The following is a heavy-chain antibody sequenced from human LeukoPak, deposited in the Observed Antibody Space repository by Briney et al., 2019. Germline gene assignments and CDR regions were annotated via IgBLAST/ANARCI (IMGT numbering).Heavy chain of an antibody. CDR1: GCTFTSYY. J-gene: IGHJ4*02. CDR3: ARDREEYQLLYY. CDR2: INPSGGST. V-gene: IGHV1-46*03. D-gene: IGHD2-2*01. Sequence: ASVKVSCKASGCTFTSYYMHWVRQAPGQGLEWTGIINPSGGSTSYAQKFQGRVTMTRDTSTSTVYMELSSLRSEDTAVYYCARDREEYQLLYYWGQGTLVTVSS.